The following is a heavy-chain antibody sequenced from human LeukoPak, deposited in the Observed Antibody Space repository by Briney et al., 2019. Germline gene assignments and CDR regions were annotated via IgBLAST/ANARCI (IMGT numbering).Heavy chain of an antibody. D-gene: IGHD1-7*01. CDR3: ATARYNWNYELPSTDWFDP. CDR1: GYTRTELS. Sequence: ASVKVSCKVSGYTRTELSMYWVRQAPGKGLGWMGGFDPEDCETIYAQKFQGRVTMTEDTSTDTAYMELSSLRSEDTAVYYCATARYNWNYELPSTDWFDPWGQGTLVTVSS. CDR2: FDPEDCET. V-gene: IGHV1-24*01. J-gene: IGHJ5*02.